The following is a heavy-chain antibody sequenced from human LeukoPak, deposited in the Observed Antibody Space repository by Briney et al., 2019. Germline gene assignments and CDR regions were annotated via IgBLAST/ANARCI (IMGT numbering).Heavy chain of an antibody. V-gene: IGHV4-4*02. CDR3: ARYNYYDSSGFVFDP. D-gene: IGHD3-22*01. CDR1: GGSISSSNW. Sequence: SGTLSLTCAVSGGSISSSNWWSWVRPPPGKGVEWIGEIYHSGSTNYNPSLKSRVTRSVDKSKNQFSLKLSSVTAADTAVYYCARYNYYDSSGFVFDPWGQGTLVTVSS. J-gene: IGHJ5*02. CDR2: IYHSGST.